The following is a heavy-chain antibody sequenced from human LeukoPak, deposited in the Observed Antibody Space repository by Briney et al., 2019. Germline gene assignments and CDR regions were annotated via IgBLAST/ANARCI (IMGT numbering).Heavy chain of an antibody. V-gene: IGHV3-7*01. CDR1: GFSFSSQW. CDR2: IKQDGSEK. Sequence: GGSLRLSCAASGFSFSSQWMSWVRQAPGKGLEWVANIKQDGSEKYYVDSVKGRFTISRDNAKNSLYLQMNSLRAEDTAVYYCAKDQGDGAWLRPTWDHWSQGTLVTVSS. D-gene: IGHD5-12*01. CDR3: AKDQGDGAWLRPTWDH. J-gene: IGHJ4*02.